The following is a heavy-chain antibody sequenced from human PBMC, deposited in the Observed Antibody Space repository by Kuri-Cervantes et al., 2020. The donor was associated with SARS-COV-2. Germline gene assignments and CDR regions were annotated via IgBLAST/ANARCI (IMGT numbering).Heavy chain of an antibody. Sequence: SVKVSCKAHGVTLSSYAVTWARQATGRGFEWMGRINPLFGTTIYAVKFRGSNTITADKSTNTAYMELSSLRSEDTAAYYCAGVMCSGGSCYSYYYYYMDVWGKGTTVTVSS. CDR1: GVTLSSYA. CDR2: INPLFGTT. J-gene: IGHJ6*03. D-gene: IGHD2-15*01. V-gene: IGHV1-69*06. CDR3: AGVMCSGGSCYSYYYYYMDV.